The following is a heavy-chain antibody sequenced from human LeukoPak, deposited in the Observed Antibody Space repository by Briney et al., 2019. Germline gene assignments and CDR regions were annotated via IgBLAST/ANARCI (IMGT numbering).Heavy chain of an antibody. D-gene: IGHD2-8*02. J-gene: IGHJ6*03. V-gene: IGHV4-61*02. CDR2: IYTSGST. Sequence: PSGTLSLTCTVSGGSISSGSYYWSWIRQPAGKGLEWIGRIYTSGSTNYNPSLKSRVTISVDTSKNQFSLKLSSVTAADTAVYYCARAASLWSYYYYMDVWGKGTTVTVSS. CDR3: ARAASLWSYYYYMDV. CDR1: GGSISSGSYY.